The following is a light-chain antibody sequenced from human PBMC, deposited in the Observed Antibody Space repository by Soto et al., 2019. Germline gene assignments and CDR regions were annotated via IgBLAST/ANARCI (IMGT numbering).Light chain of an antibody. CDR3: QQLNSYPIT. J-gene: IGKJ5*01. CDR2: TTS. V-gene: IGKV1-17*01. CDR1: QSVRRD. Sequence: DIQMTQSPSSLSASVGDRVTITCRASQSVRRDLNWYQQRPGKAPKLLIYTTSNLGGGVPSRFSGSGSGTEFTLTISSLQPEDFATYYCQQLNSYPITFGQGTRLEIK.